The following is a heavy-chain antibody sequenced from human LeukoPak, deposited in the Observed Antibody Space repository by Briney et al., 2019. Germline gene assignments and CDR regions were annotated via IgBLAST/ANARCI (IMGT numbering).Heavy chain of an antibody. J-gene: IGHJ5*02. CDR2: IYADGTT. Sequence: PGGSLRLSCAASGLTVSDNYMNWVRQAPGKGLEWVSVIYADGTTYYTDSVKGRFTVSRDNLKNTLYLLMNSLRAEDTAVYYCANDLYGADTSMNTWGQGTLVTVSS. V-gene: IGHV3-53*01. D-gene: IGHD5-18*01. CDR1: GLTVSDNY. CDR3: ANDLYGADTSMNT.